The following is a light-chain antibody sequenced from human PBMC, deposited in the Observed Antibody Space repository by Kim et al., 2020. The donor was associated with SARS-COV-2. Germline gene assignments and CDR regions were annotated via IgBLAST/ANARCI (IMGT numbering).Light chain of an antibody. CDR2: AAS. Sequence: SASVGDRVTITYRASQGISSYLAWYQQKPGKAPKLLIYAASTLQSGVPSRFSGSGSGTEFTLTISSLQPEDFATYYCQQLNSYPDFGQGTRLEIK. CDR1: QGISSY. CDR3: QQLNSYPD. V-gene: IGKV1-9*01. J-gene: IGKJ5*01.